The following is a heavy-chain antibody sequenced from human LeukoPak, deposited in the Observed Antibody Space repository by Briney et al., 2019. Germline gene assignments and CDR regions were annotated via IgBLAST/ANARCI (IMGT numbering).Heavy chain of an antibody. D-gene: IGHD1-1*01. J-gene: IGHJ4*02. CDR3: AMYNWNDDYLDY. CDR2: ISDSGDFT. CDR1: GFTFSRNA. V-gene: IGHV3-23*01. Sequence: PGGSLRLSCAGSGFTFSRNAMTWVRQAPGKGLEWVSSISDSGDFTYYADSVKGRFTISRDNAKNTLYLQMNSLRAEDTAVYYCAMYNWNDDYLDYWGQGTLVTVSS.